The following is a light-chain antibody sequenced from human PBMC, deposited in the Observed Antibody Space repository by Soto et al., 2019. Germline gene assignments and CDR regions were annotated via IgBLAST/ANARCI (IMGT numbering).Light chain of an antibody. CDR1: SSVVGGYNF. CDR2: EVT. CDR3: SSHTAYNPRV. V-gene: IGLV2-14*01. J-gene: IGLJ1*01. Sequence: QSALTQPASVSGSPGQSIAISCTGTSSVVGGYNFVSWYQQHPGEAPKLIIHEVTNRPSGVSDRFSGSKSGNTASLTISGLQADDEADYYCSSHTAYNPRVFGSGTKLTVL.